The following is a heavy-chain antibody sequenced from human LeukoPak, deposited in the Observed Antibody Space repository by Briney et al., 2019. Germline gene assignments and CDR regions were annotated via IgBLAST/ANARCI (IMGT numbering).Heavy chain of an antibody. Sequence: GGSLRLSCATSGFSFSENWMSWVRQAPGKGPEWVANIRPDGNVAFHVDFVKGRFSISRDNAKNTLYLQMNGLRVEDTALYYCARDDHWGWDKWGRGTLVTVSS. CDR1: GFSFSENW. J-gene: IGHJ4*02. CDR2: IRPDGNVA. V-gene: IGHV3-7*01. CDR3: ARDDHWGWDK. D-gene: IGHD7-27*01.